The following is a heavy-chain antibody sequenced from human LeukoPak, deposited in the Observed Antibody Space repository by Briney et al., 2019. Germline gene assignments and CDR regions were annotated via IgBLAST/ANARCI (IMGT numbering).Heavy chain of an antibody. J-gene: IGHJ4*02. CDR1: GGSISSSSYY. V-gene: IGHV4-39*01. CDR3: ARGIAAAGGYYFDY. Sequence: SETLSLTCTVSGGSISSSSYYWGWIRQSPGKGLEWIGSIYYSGSTYYNPSLKSRVTISVDTSKNQFSLKLSSVTAADTAVYYCARGIAAAGGYYFDYWGQGTLVTVSS. D-gene: IGHD6-13*01. CDR2: IYYSGST.